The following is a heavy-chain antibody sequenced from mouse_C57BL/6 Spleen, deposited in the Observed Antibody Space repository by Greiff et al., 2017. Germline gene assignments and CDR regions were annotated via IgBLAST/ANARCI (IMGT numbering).Heavy chain of an antibody. CDR2: IYPGSGST. CDR1: GYTFTSYW. CDR3: ARKRQLWLEGYYARDY. V-gene: IGHV1-55*01. J-gene: IGHJ4*01. Sequence: QVQLQQPGAELVKPGASVKMSCKASGYTFTSYWITWVKQRPGQGLEWIGDIYPGSGSTNYNEKVKSKATLSVDTSSSTAYMQLSSLTSEYSAVYYFARKRQLWLEGYYARDYWGQGTSVTVSS. D-gene: IGHD3-2*01.